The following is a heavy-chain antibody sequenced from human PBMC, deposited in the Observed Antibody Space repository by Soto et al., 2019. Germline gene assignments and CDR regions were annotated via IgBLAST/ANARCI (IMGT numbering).Heavy chain of an antibody. V-gene: IGHV4-59*02. CDR3: ARTPETRDWLDP. J-gene: IGHJ5*02. CDR1: GASVSSYY. CDR2: IYYIGA. D-gene: IGHD1-7*01. Sequence: QVQLQQSGPGLVRPSETLSLSCSVSGASVSSYYWSWVRQPPGKGLEWIGYIYYIGAYYNPSLKSRFTISDDTSKNQFSLKLTSVTAADTAVYYCARTPETRDWLDPWGQGTLVTVSS.